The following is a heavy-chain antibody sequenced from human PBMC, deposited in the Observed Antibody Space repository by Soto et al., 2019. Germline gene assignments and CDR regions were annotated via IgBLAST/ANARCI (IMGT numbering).Heavy chain of an antibody. CDR3: AHRRGSSSPNWFDP. J-gene: IGHJ5*02. D-gene: IGHD6-13*01. V-gene: IGHV2-5*01. CDR2: IYWNDDK. Sequence: QITLKESGPTLVKPTQTLTLTCTFSGFSLSTSGVGVGWIRQPPGKALEWLALIYWNDDKRYSPSLKSRLTITKDTSKNQVVLTKTNMDPVGTATYYCAHRRGSSSPNWFDPWVQGTLVTVSS. CDR1: GFSLSTSGVG.